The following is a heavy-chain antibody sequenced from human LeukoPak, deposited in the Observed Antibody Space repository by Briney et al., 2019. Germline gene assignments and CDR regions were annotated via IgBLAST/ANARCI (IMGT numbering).Heavy chain of an antibody. Sequence: SETLSLTCAVYGRSFSGYYWSWIRQPPGKGLEWLGEINHSGSTNYNPSLKSRVTISVDTSKNQFSLKLSSVTAADTAVCYCARGDRYGDYNWFDPWGQGTLVTVSS. CDR3: ARGDRYGDYNWFDP. J-gene: IGHJ5*02. CDR2: INHSGST. V-gene: IGHV4-34*01. D-gene: IGHD4-17*01. CDR1: GRSFSGYY.